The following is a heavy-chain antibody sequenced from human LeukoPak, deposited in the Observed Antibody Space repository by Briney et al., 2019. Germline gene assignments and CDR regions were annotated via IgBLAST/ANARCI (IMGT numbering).Heavy chain of an antibody. CDR1: GFTFSNY. V-gene: IGHV3-21*01. CDR3: ATKAVAVSLGFDY. D-gene: IGHD6-19*01. CDR2: ISSSSSYI. J-gene: IGHJ4*02. Sequence: GGSLRLSCAASGFTFSNYMSWVRQAPGKGLEWVSSISSSSSYIYYADSVKGRFTTSRDNAKNSLYLQMNSLRAEDTAVYYCATKAVAVSLGFDYWGQGTLVTVSS.